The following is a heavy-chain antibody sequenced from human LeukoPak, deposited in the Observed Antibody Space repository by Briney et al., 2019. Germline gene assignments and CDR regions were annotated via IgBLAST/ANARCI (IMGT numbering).Heavy chain of an antibody. Sequence: PGGSLRLSCAASGFTFSSYEMNWVRQAPGKGLEWVSYISSSGSTIYYADSVKGRFTISRDNTKNSLYLQMNSLRAEDTAVYYCARETFDAFGIWGQGTMVTVSS. J-gene: IGHJ3*02. V-gene: IGHV3-48*03. CDR3: ARETFDAFGI. CDR2: ISSSGSTI. CDR1: GFTFSSYE.